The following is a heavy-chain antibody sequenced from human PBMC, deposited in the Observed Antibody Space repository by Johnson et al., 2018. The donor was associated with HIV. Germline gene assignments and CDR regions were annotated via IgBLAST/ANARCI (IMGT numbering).Heavy chain of an antibody. CDR3: ARYCSSTSCPFSNAFDI. V-gene: IGHV3-64*01. Sequence: VQLVESGGGLVQPGGSLRLSCAASGFTFSNYAMHWVRQAPGKGLEYVSAISSNGGSTYYANSVKGRFTISRDNSKNTLYLQMGSLRAEEMAVYYCARYCSSTSCPFSNAFDIWGQGTMVTVSS. CDR1: GFTFSNYA. CDR2: ISSNGGST. D-gene: IGHD2-2*01. J-gene: IGHJ3*02.